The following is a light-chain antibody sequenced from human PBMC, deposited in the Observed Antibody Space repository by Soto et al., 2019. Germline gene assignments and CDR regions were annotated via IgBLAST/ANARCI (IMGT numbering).Light chain of an antibody. CDR2: AAS. CDR3: QQSYITPPIT. J-gene: IGKJ5*01. Sequence: DIQMTQSPSSLSASVGDRVNITCRASQSISSYLNWYQQKPGKAPKFLIYAASNLQSGVPSRFSGSGSGTDFTLTISNLQPEDFATYYCQQSYITPPITFGQGTRPAIK. CDR1: QSISSY. V-gene: IGKV1-39*01.